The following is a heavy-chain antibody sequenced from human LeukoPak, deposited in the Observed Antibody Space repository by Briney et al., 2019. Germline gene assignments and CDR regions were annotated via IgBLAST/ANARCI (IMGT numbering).Heavy chain of an antibody. D-gene: IGHD6-13*01. CDR1: GYTLTELS. V-gene: IGHV1-24*01. CDR2: FDPEDGEA. Sequence: ASVKVSCKVSGYTLTELSMHWVRQAPGKGLEWMGGFDPEDGEAIYAQKFQGRVTMTEDTSTDTAYMELSSLRSEDTAVYYCATIISWYGSGYFQHWGQGTLVTVSS. J-gene: IGHJ1*01. CDR3: ATIISWYGSGYFQH.